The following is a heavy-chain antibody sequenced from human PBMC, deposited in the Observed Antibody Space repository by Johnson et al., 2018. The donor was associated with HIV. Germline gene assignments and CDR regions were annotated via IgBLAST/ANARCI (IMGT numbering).Heavy chain of an antibody. V-gene: IGHV3-7*05. J-gene: IGHJ3*02. CDR3: ARKGYAFDI. Sequence: VQLVESGGGVVQPGGSLRLSCAASGFTFSNYALHWVRQAPGKGLEWVANIKQDGSEKYYVDSVKGRFTISRDNAKNSLYLQMTILRAEDTAIYYCARKGYAFDIWGQGTMVTVSS. CDR1: GFTFSNYA. CDR2: IKQDGSEK.